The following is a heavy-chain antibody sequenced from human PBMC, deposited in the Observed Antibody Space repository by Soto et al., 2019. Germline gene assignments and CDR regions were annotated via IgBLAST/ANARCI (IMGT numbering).Heavy chain of an antibody. V-gene: IGHV3-30*03. CDR2: ISYDGSNV. Sequence: GGSLRLSCATSGFTFSYYGMHWVRQAPGQGLEWVAVISYDGSNVHYADSVKGRFTISRDASKNTVYLQLNGLRTEDTAVYYCARGSSSSWDYFEYWGKGTLVTVSS. CDR3: ARGSSSSWDYFEY. CDR1: GFTFSYYG. J-gene: IGHJ4*02. D-gene: IGHD6-13*01.